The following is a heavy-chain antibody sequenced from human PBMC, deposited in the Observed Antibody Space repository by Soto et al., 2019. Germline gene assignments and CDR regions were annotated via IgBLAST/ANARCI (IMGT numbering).Heavy chain of an antibody. CDR2: IYYSGST. Sequence: PSETLSLTCAVSGGSISSGGYSWSWIRQPPGKGLEWIGYIYYSGSTYYNPSLKSRVTISVDTSKNQFSLKLSSVTAADTAVYYCASGSHVPHYWGQGTLVTVSS. CDR3: ASGSHVPHY. D-gene: IGHD3-10*01. J-gene: IGHJ4*02. CDR1: GGSISSGGYS. V-gene: IGHV4-30-2*05.